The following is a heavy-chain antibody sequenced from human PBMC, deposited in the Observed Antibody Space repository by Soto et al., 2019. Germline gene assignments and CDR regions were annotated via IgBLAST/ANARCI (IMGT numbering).Heavy chain of an antibody. J-gene: IGHJ4*02. Sequence: QVQLQQWGAGLLKPSETLSLTCAVYGGSFSGYYWSWIRQPPGKGLEWIWEINHSGSTNYNPSLNNRVTRSIDTSKNQFCLKLSFVTAADPAVYYWGRGRGWSGGGCYPHLGYWGQGTLVTVSS. CDR1: GGSFSGYY. CDR2: INHSGST. D-gene: IGHD2-15*01. V-gene: IGHV4-34*01. CDR3: GRGRGWSGGGCYPHLGY.